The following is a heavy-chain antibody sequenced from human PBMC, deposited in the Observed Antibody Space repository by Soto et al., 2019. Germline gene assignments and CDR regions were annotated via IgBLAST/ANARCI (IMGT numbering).Heavy chain of an antibody. CDR2: TYYRSKWYS. J-gene: IGHJ4*02. CDR1: VDSVSSTSSA. CDR3: ARGSSYRCWL. D-gene: IGHD4-4*01. Sequence: QTLSLTCAISVDSVSSTSSAWSWIRQSPSRGLEWLGRTYYRSKWYSDYAVSVKSRITINPETCKKQFSLQLNSVPPEDTAVFYCARGSSYRCWLWGQGTLV. V-gene: IGHV6-1*01.